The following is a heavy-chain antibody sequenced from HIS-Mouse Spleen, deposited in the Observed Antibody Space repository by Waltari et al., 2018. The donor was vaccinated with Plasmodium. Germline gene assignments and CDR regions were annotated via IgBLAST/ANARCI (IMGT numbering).Heavy chain of an antibody. Sequence: QVQLQESGPGLVKHSETLSLTCPVSGGSISTYYWSWIRQPPGKGREWIGYIYYSGSTNYNPSLKSRVTISVDTSKNQFSLKLSSVTAADTAVYYCARDCSSTSCLDAFDIWGQGTMVTVSS. J-gene: IGHJ3*02. D-gene: IGHD2-2*01. CDR1: GGSISTYY. V-gene: IGHV4-59*01. CDR2: IYYSGST. CDR3: ARDCSSTSCLDAFDI.